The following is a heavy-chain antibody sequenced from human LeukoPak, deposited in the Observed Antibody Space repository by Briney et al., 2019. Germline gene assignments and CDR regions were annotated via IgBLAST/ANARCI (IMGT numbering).Heavy chain of an antibody. CDR3: ARDTYSSSWYWGGPHYYYYGMDV. V-gene: IGHV3-30-3*01. D-gene: IGHD6-13*01. Sequence: GRSLRLSCAASGFTFSSHAMHWVRQAPGKGLEWVAVISYDGSNKYYADSVKGRFTISRDNSKNTLYLQMNSLRAEDTAVYYCARDTYSSSWYWGGPHYYYYGMDVWGQGTTVTVSS. J-gene: IGHJ6*02. CDR1: GFTFSSHA. CDR2: ISYDGSNK.